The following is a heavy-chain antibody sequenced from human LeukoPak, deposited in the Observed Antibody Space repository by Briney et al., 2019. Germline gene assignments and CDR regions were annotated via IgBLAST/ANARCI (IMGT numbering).Heavy chain of an antibody. CDR2: IYYTGNT. J-gene: IGHJ3*02. Sequence: PSETLSLTCTVSGGSITSDGYLWRWIRQHPGKGLEWIGDIYYTGNTKYNPSLKSRLTISVDTSKNQFSLRLTSVTAADTAVYHCARAGFVHGAFDIWGQGTMVTVSS. CDR1: GGSITSDGYL. V-gene: IGHV4-31*03. CDR3: ARAGFVHGAFDI. D-gene: IGHD3-10*01.